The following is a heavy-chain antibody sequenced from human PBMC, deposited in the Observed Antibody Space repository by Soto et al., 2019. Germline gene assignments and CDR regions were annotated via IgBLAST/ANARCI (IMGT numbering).Heavy chain of an antibody. CDR1: GFTFSSYS. CDR2: ISSSRSTI. V-gene: IGHV3-48*01. J-gene: IGHJ4*02. CDR3: ARDHYGDYIFDY. Sequence: EVQLVESGGGLVQPGGSLRLSCAASGFTFSSYSMNWVRQAPGKGLEWVSYISSSRSTIYYADSVKGRFTISRDNAENSVYLKMNSLRAEDTAVYYCARDHYGDYIFDYWGQGTLVTVSS. D-gene: IGHD4-17*01.